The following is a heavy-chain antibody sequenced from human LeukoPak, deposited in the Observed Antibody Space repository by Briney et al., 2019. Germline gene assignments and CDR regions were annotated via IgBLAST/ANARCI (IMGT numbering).Heavy chain of an antibody. CDR1: GGSISSGSYY. J-gene: IGHJ5*02. CDR3: ARVEQWRGWLDP. Sequence: SETLSLTCTVSGGSISSGSYYWSWIRQTAGKGLEWIGRIFTSGSTNYNPSLKSRVTISVDTSKNQFSLKLSSVTAADTAVYCCARVEQWRGWLDPWGQGTLVTVSS. D-gene: IGHD6-19*01. V-gene: IGHV4-61*02. CDR2: IFTSGST.